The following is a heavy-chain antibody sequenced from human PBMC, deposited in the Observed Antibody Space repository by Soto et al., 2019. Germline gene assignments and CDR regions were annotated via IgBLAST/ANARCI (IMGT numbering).Heavy chain of an antibody. CDR2: IIPVLGVE. CDR3: AKSPNPESATPSYYGMDF. J-gene: IGHJ6*02. CDR1: GGSFSIYI. V-gene: IGHV1-69*02. Sequence: SVNLSCKASGGSFSIYIVSWVLQAPGQGIEWMGRIIPVLGVEYYAQKFQGRVTITADKSTSTAYMELSSLRSEDTAVYYCAKSPNPESATPSYYGMDFWGLGTTVTVSS. D-gene: IGHD2-15*01.